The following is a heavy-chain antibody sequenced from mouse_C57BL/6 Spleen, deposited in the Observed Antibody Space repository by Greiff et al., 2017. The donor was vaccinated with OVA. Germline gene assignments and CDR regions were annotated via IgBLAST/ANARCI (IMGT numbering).Heavy chain of an antibody. J-gene: IGHJ1*03. CDR1: GYSITSGYY. CDR3: ARGGSPYYYGREGYFDV. Sequence: ESGPGLVKPSQSLSLTCSVTGYSITSGYYWNWLRQFPGNKLEWMGYISYDGSNNYNPSLKNRISISRDTSKNQFFLKLNSVTTEDTATYYCARGGSPYYYGREGYFDVWGTGTTVTVSS. D-gene: IGHD1-1*01. V-gene: IGHV3-6*01. CDR2: ISYDGSN.